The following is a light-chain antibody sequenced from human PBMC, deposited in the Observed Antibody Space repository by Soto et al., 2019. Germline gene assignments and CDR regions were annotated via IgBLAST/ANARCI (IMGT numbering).Light chain of an antibody. V-gene: IGKV3-20*01. CDR1: QSVSSSY. Sequence: EIVLTQSPGTLSLSPGERATLSCRASQSVSSSYLAWYQQKPGQAPRLIIYGASSRATGIQDRFSGSGFGTDFTLTISRLEPEDFSVDYFQQEGSLPPRYTFGQGTKLEIK. CDR2: GAS. J-gene: IGKJ2*01. CDR3: QQEGSLPPRYT.